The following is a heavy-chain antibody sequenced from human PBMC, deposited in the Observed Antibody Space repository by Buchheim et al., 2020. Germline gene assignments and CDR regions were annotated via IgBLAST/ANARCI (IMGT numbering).Heavy chain of an antibody. CDR2: LYYSGNT. J-gene: IGHJ2*01. Sequence: QLQLQESGPGLVKPSETLSLTCTVSGGSISSSGYYWGWIRQPPGKGLECIGSLYYSGNTSYNPSLKSRVTISVATSDNEFSLKLSSGTAADTAVYYCARAAADRYFDLWGRGTL. D-gene: IGHD6-13*01. CDR3: ARAAADRYFDL. CDR1: GGSISSSGYY. V-gene: IGHV4-39*01.